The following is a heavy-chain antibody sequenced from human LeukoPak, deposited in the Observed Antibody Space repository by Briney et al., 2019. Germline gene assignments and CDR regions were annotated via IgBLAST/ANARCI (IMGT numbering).Heavy chain of an antibody. V-gene: IGHV3-23*01. CDR2: ISGSGSST. CDR3: AKDPPRGSSDAFDI. D-gene: IGHD2-15*01. CDR1: GFTLSNYA. Sequence: GGSPRLSCVASGFTLSNYAMNLVRQAPGKGLGGVSGISGSGSSTYYADSVKGRFTISRDNSKNTLYLQMDSLRAEDSAVYYCAKDPPRGSSDAFDIWGQGTGITVSS. J-gene: IGHJ3*02.